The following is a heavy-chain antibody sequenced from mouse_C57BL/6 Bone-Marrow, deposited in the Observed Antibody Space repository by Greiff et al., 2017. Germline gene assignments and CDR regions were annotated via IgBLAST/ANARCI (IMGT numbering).Heavy chain of an antibody. CDR1: GFTFSSYA. D-gene: IGHD1-1*02. Sequence: EVQLVESGEGLVKPGGSLKLSCAASGFTFSSYAMSWVRQTPEKRLEWVAYISSGGDYIYYADTVKGRFTISRDNARNTLYRQMSSLKSEDTAMYYCTRRGLWPHYYAMDYWGQGTSVTVAS. CDR3: TRRGLWPHYYAMDY. CDR2: ISSGGDYI. J-gene: IGHJ4*01. V-gene: IGHV5-9-1*02.